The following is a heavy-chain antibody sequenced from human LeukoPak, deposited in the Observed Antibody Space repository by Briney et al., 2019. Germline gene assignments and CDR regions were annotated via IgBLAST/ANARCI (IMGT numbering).Heavy chain of an antibody. V-gene: IGHV5-51*01. CDR2: IYPGDSDT. D-gene: IGHD4-17*01. CDR1: GFTFTSYW. CDR3: ARQGDYEFDS. Sequence: GESLKISCKGSGFTFTSYWIGWVRQMPGKVLEWMGIIYPGDSDTRYSPSFQGQVTISADKSVTTAYLHWSSLKASDTAMYYCARQGDYEFDSWGQGTLVTVSS. J-gene: IGHJ4*02.